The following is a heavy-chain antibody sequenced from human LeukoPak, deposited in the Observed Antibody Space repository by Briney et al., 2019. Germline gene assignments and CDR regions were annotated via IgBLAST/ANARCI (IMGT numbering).Heavy chain of an antibody. CDR2: VYSSGST. Sequence: NPSETLSLTCTVSGDSMSGDSYFWSWIRQPAGKGLEWIGRVYSSGSTYYNPSLESRVTISLDTSQSHFSLRLTSVTAADTAVCYCATARADYGDYNSYYYMDVWGKGTTVTVSS. J-gene: IGHJ6*03. CDR3: ATARADYGDYNSYYYMDV. V-gene: IGHV4-61*02. D-gene: IGHD4-17*01. CDR1: GDSMSGDSYF.